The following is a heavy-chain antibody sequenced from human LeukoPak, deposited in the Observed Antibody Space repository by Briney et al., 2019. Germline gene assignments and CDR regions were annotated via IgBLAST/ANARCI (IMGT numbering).Heavy chain of an antibody. J-gene: IGHJ4*02. CDR2: ISDSGSNR. D-gene: IGHD6-19*01. V-gene: IGHV3-11*01. CDR3: ARDIAVAGY. Sequence: GGSLRLSCAASGFTFSDYYMSWIRQAPGKGLEWLSYISDSGSNRYYGDSVKGRFTISRDNAKNSLYLQMNSLRADDTAVYYCARDIAVAGYWGQGTLVTVSS. CDR1: GFTFSDYY.